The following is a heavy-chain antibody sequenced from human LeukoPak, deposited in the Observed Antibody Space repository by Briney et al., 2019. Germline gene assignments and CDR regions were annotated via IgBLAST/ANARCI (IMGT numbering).Heavy chain of an antibody. V-gene: IGHV3-23*01. CDR2: ISGNGGST. Sequence: SLRLSCAASGFTFSDYVMTWVRQGPEKGLDWVSSISGNGGSTYYEDSIKGRFTISRDNSKNTLYLQMNSLRAEDTAVYYCAKYWGSGTPFDPWGQGTLVTVSS. CDR3: AKYWGSGTPFDP. CDR1: GFTFSDYV. J-gene: IGHJ5*02. D-gene: IGHD6-25*01.